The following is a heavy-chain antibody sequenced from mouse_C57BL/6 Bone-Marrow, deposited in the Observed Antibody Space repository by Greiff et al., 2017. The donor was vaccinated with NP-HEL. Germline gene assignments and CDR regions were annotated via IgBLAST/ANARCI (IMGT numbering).Heavy chain of an antibody. V-gene: IGHV14-4*01. CDR3: TTGIYYYDSSGNY. D-gene: IGHD1-1*01. CDR1: GFNIKDDY. Sequence: EVQLQQSGAELVRPGASVKLSCTASGFNIKDDYMHWVKQRPEQGLEWIGCIDPENGDTEYASKFQGKATITADTSSNTAYLKLSSLTSEDTAVYYCTTGIYYYDSSGNYWGQGTTVTVSS. CDR2: IDPENGDT. J-gene: IGHJ2*01.